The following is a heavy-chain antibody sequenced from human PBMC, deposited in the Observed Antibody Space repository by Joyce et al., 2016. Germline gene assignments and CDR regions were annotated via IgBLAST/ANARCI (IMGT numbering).Heavy chain of an antibody. V-gene: IGHV3-53*01. CDR1: GFTVSNNY. CDR2: IYSGGDT. Sequence: EVQLVESGEGLIQPGGSMRLSCAASGFTVSNNYMTWFRQAPRKGLGWVSFIYSGGDTYYAGSVKGRFTISRDKNTLYLQMNSLRVEDTAVYYCARVPGFHWGQGTLVTVSS. CDR3: ARVPGFH. J-gene: IGHJ4*02.